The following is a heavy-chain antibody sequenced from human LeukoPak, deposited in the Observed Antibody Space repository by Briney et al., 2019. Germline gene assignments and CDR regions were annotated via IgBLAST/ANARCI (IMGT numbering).Heavy chain of an antibody. CDR1: GFAFSNYW. V-gene: IGHV3-21*01. D-gene: IGHD5-24*01. J-gene: IGHJ6*03. CDR2: ISSSSSYI. Sequence: GGSLRLSCAASGFAFSNYWMTWVRQAPGKGLEWVSSISSSSSYIYYADSVKGRFTISRDNAKNSLYLQMNSLRAEDTAVYYCAREMAEMATRYYYYYYMDVWGKGTTVTISS. CDR3: AREMAEMATRYYYYYYMDV.